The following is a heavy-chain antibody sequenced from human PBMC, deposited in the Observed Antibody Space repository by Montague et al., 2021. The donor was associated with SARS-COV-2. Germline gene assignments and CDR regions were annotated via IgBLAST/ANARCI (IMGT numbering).Heavy chain of an antibody. CDR1: GGSISSYY. D-gene: IGHD6-19*01. V-gene: IGHV4-4*07. J-gene: IGHJ6*02. CDR3: ARDGSAVAGLPRSYGLDV. Sequence: SETLSLTCTVSGGSISSYYWSWIRQPAGKGLEWIGRIYTSGSTNYNPSLKSRVTMSVDTSKSQFSLKLSSVTAADTAAYYCARDGSAVAGLPRSYGLDVWGQGTTVTVSS. CDR2: IYTSGST.